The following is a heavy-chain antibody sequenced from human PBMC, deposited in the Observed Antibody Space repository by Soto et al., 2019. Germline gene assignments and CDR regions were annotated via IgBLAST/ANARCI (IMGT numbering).Heavy chain of an antibody. D-gene: IGHD6-13*01. CDR1: GFTFSSYG. V-gene: IGHV3-33*01. CDR2: IWYDGSNK. CDR3: ARDRGIAAEGAVWFDP. J-gene: IGHJ5*02. Sequence: QVQLVESGGGVVQPGRSLRLSCAASGFTFSSYGMHWVRQAPGKGLEWVAVIWYDGSNKYYADSVKGRFTISRDNSKNTLYLQMNSLRAEDTDVYYCARDRGIAAEGAVWFDPWGQGTLVTVSS.